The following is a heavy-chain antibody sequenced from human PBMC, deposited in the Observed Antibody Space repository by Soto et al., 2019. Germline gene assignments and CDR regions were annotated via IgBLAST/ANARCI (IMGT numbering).Heavy chain of an antibody. CDR1: GGSISSGGYY. J-gene: IGHJ4*02. V-gene: IGHV4-31*03. Sequence: QVQLQESGPGLVKPSQTLSLTCTVSGGSISSGGYYWSWVRQHPGQGLEWIGYIYYSGSTYYKPSLRSGVTTSAGASTNQFSQKLSSETAADTAVYYCARERVEVVDAAGYFDYWGQGTLVTVSS. D-gene: IGHD2-15*01. CDR2: IYYSGST. CDR3: ARERVEVVDAAGYFDY.